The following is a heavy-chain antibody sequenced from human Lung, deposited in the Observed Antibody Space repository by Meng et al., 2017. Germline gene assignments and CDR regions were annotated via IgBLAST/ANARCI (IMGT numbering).Heavy chain of an antibody. D-gene: IGHD4-11*01. Sequence: QLRVGGAGLVKPPGHLSLACVVSGGSFSDYYWSWIRQRPGKGLEWIGEINHSGSTNYNPSLESRATISVDTSQNNLSLKLSSVTAADSAVYYCARGPTTMAHDFDYWGQGTLVTVSS. V-gene: IGHV4-34*01. J-gene: IGHJ4*02. CDR1: GGSFSDYY. CDR3: ARGPTTMAHDFDY. CDR2: INHSGST.